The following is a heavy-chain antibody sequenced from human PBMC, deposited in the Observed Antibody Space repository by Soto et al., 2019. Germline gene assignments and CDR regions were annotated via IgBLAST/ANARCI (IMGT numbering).Heavy chain of an antibody. D-gene: IGHD6-13*01. J-gene: IGHJ4*02. V-gene: IGHV3-30-3*01. CDR3: ARVLSPYGPQVAAAGLDY. CDR2: ISYDGSNK. Sequence: LSLTCAASGFTFSSYAMHWVRQAPGKGLEWVAVISYDGSNKYYADSVKGRFTISRDNSKNTLYLQMNSLRAEDTAVYYCARVLSPYGPQVAAAGLDYWGQGTLVTVSS. CDR1: GFTFSSYA.